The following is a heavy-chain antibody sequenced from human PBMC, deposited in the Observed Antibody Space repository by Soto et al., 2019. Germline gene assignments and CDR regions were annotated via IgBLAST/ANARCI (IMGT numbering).Heavy chain of an antibody. CDR3: ARDLGYNSGHPFDS. CDR2: TWSDGSNK. J-gene: IGHJ4*02. V-gene: IGHV3-33*01. CDR1: GFTFSNYV. Sequence: GGSLRLSCAASGFTFSNYVMHWVRQAPGKGLEWVALTWSDGSNKYYADSVKGRFTISRDNTKNTLFLEMNSLRAEDTAVYYCARDLGYNSGHPFDSWGQGTLVTAPQ. D-gene: IGHD5-18*01.